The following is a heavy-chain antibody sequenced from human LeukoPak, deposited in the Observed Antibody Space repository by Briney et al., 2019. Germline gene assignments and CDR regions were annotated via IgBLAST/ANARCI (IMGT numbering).Heavy chain of an antibody. V-gene: IGHV3-30*18. CDR1: GFTFSGYA. J-gene: IGHJ4*02. D-gene: IGHD3-10*01. CDR3: AKEGTMVRGPTLDQ. CDR2: ISYDGSNK. Sequence: GRSLRLSCAASGFTFSGYAMHWVRQAPGKGPEWVAVISYDGSNKLSADSVKGRFTISRDNSKNTLYLQMNSLRAEDTAVYYCAKEGTMVRGPTLDQWGQGTLVTVSS.